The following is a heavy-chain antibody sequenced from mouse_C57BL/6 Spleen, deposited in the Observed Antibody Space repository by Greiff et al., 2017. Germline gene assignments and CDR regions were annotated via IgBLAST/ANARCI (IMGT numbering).Heavy chain of an antibody. CDR1: GFNIKDDY. Sequence: VQLKQSGAELVRPGASVKLSCTASGFNIKDDYMHWVKQRPEQGLEWIGWIDPENGDTEYASKFQGKATITADTSSNTAYLQLSSLTYEDTAVYYCTVYSRVYWGQGTTLSVSS. CDR2: IDPENGDT. V-gene: IGHV14-4*01. J-gene: IGHJ2*01. CDR3: TVYSRVY. D-gene: IGHD2-12*01.